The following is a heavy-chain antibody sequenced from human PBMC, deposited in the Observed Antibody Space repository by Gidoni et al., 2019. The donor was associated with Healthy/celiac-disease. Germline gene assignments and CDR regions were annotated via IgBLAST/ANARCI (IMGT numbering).Heavy chain of an antibody. J-gene: IGHJ4*02. D-gene: IGHD4-17*01. V-gene: IGHV3-23*01. CDR1: GFTFSSYA. CDR2: ISGSRGST. CDR3: AKDAMTTVTPSLTDY. Sequence: EVQLLESGGGFVQPGGSLRLSCAAYGFTFSSYAMSWVRQAPGKGLEWVSAISGSRGSTYYAESVKGRFTISRDNSKNTLYLQMNSLRAEDTAVYYCAKDAMTTVTPSLTDYWGQGTLVTVSS.